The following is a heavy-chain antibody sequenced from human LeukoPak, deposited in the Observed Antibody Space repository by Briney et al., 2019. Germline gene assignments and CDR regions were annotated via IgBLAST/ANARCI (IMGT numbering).Heavy chain of an antibody. V-gene: IGHV1-58*02. CDR3: AAGQAGYSGYPKGESDY. J-gene: IGHJ4*02. CDR1: GFTFTSSA. D-gene: IGHD5-12*01. CDR2: IVVGSGNT. Sequence: SVKVSCKASGFTFTSSAMQWVRQARGQRLEWIGCIVVGSGNTNYAQKFQERVTITRDMSTSTAYMELSSLRSEDTAVYYCAAGQAGYSGYPKGESDYWGQGTLVTVSS.